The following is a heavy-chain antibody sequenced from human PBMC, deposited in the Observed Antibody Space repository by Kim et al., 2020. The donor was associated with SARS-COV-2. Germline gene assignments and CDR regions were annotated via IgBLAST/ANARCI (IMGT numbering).Heavy chain of an antibody. J-gene: IGHJ3*02. D-gene: IGHD5-18*01. Sequence: GRFTISRDNSKNTLYLQMNSLRAEDTAVYYCAKGDRGSPWIQLWENAFDIWGQGTMVTVSS. V-gene: IGHV3-30*02. CDR3: AKGDRGSPWIQLWENAFDI.